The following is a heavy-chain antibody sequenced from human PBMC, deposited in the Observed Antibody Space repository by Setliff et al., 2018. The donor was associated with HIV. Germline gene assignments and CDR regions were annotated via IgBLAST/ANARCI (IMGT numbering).Heavy chain of an antibody. CDR1: GGSFSGYY. D-gene: IGHD1-1*01. J-gene: IGHJ4*02. V-gene: IGHV4-34*01. CDR2: INQSGST. Sequence: PSETLSLTCAVYGGSFSGYYWSWIRQPPGKGLEWIGEINQSGSTHYNPSLKSRLTISLDTSKNQFSLKLSSVTAADTAVYYCARDLRGTQSSDYWGQGTLVTVSS. CDR3: ARDLRGTQSSDY.